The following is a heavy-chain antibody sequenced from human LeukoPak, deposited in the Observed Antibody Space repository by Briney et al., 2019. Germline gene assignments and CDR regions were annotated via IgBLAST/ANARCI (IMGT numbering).Heavy chain of an antibody. V-gene: IGHV3-9*01. D-gene: IGHD6-19*01. J-gene: IGHJ4*02. CDR3: AKAPQWLETGYFDY. CDR2: ISWNSGSI. Sequence: GISWNSGSIGYADSVKGRFTISRDNAKNSLYLQMNSLRAEDTALYYCAKAPQWLETGYFDYWGQGTLVTVSS.